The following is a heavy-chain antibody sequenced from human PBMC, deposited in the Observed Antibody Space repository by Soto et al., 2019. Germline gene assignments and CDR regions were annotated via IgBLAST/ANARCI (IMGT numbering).Heavy chain of an antibody. Sequence: EVQLVESGGGLVQPGGSLRLSCAASGFTFNNYGMYWVRQAPGKGLEWVSYISSSGSNIYYADSVKGRFTITRDNARNSLYLQMDSLRAADTAIYYCARAPRRCSYTSCYDGYYYYYMDVWGKGTTVTVSS. CDR2: ISSSGSNI. CDR1: GFTFNNYG. D-gene: IGHD2-2*01. CDR3: ARAPRRCSYTSCYDGYYYYYMDV. J-gene: IGHJ6*03. V-gene: IGHV3-48*01.